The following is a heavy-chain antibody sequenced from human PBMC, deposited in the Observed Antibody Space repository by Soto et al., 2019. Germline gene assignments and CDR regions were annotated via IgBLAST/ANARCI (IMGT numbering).Heavy chain of an antibody. D-gene: IGHD3-3*02. J-gene: IGHJ5*02. Sequence: PGGSLRLSCAVSGLTFSDAWLSWVRQAPGKGLEWVGRIKRKGEGGATDFAAPVKGRFSISGDDSKNTLYLQMNNLKTEDTGIYFCTTDNIFGATFPQFDHWGQGTLVTVSS. CDR2: IKRKGEGGAT. CDR1: GLTFSDAW. V-gene: IGHV3-15*01. CDR3: TTDNIFGATFPQFDH.